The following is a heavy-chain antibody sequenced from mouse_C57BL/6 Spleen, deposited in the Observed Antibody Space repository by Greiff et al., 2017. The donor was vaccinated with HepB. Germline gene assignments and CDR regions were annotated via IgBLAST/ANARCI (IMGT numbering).Heavy chain of an antibody. V-gene: IGHV3-6*01. J-gene: IGHJ3*01. CDR3: ARAGPWFAY. D-gene: IGHD3-3*01. CDR2: ISYDGSN. CDR1: GYSITSGYY. Sequence: ESGPGLVKPSQSLSITCSVTGYSITSGYYWNWIRQFPGNKLEWMGYISYDGSNNYNPSLKNRISITRDTSKNQFFLKLNSVTTEDTATYYCARAGPWFAYWGQGTLVTVSA.